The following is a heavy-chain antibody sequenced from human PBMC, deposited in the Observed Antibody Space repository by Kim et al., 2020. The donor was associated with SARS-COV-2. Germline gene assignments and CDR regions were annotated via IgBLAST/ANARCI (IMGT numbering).Heavy chain of an antibody. Sequence: ASVKVSCKASGYTFTSYGISWVRQAPGQGLEWMGWISAYNGNTNYAQKLQGRVTMTTDTSTSTAYMELRSLRSDDTAVYYCARDGSDDSSGYSWFDYWGQGTLVIVSS. J-gene: IGHJ4*02. CDR3: ARDGSDDSSGYSWFDY. CDR2: ISAYNGNT. D-gene: IGHD3-22*01. CDR1: GYTFTSYG. V-gene: IGHV1-18*01.